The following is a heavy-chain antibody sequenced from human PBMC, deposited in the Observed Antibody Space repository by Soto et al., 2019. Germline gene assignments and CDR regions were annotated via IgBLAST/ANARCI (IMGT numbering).Heavy chain of an antibody. J-gene: IGHJ6*02. CDR3: AKGSTTSRYYYYGMDV. Sequence: PGGSLRLSCAASGFTFSSYGMNWVRQAPGKGLEWVAVISYDGSNKYYADSVKGRFTISRDNSKNTLYLQVSSLRAEDTAVYYCAKGSTTSRYYYYGMDVWGQGTSVTVSS. CDR2: ISYDGSNK. CDR1: GFTFSSYG. V-gene: IGHV3-30*18. D-gene: IGHD1-26*01.